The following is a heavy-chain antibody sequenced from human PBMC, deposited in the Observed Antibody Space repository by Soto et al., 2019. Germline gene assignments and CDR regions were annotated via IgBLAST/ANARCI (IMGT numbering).Heavy chain of an antibody. J-gene: IGHJ6*02. D-gene: IGHD2-2*01. CDR3: ARLGGYCTTTGCYGYYAMDV. CDR2: IYYSGNT. CDR1: GCSISSSNYY. Sequence: PSETLSLTCTVSGCSISSSNYYWGWIRQPPGKGLEWIGSIYYSGNTYYNPSLKSRVTMSVDTSKNQFSLKLSFVTAADTAVYYCARLGGYCTTTGCYGYYAMDVWGQGTTVT. V-gene: IGHV4-39*01.